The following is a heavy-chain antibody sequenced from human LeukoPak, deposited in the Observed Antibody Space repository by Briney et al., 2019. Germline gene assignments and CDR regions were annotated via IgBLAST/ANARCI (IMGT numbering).Heavy chain of an antibody. CDR2: IIPIFGTA. CDR1: GGTFISYA. Sequence: GASVKVSCKASGGTFISYAISWVRQAPGQGLEWMGGIIPIFGTANYAQKFQGRVTITADESTSTAYMELSSLGSEDTAVYYCARGNDYGDYVVGYYYYGMDVWGQGTTVTVSS. D-gene: IGHD4-17*01. CDR3: ARGNDYGDYVVGYYYYGMDV. V-gene: IGHV1-69*13. J-gene: IGHJ6*02.